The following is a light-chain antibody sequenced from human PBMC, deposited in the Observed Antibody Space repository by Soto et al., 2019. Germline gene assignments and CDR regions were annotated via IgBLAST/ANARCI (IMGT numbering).Light chain of an antibody. CDR1: QDINNY. V-gene: IGKV1-33*01. CDR3: QQFDSVPCT. Sequence: DIQMTQSPSSLSASVGDRVTITCQASQDINNYLIWYQHKPGTAPKLLIYDASTLGTGVSSRFSGGGSGTHFTFTISSRQPEDIATYYCQQFDSVPCTFGQGTKLELK. CDR2: DAS. J-gene: IGKJ2*02.